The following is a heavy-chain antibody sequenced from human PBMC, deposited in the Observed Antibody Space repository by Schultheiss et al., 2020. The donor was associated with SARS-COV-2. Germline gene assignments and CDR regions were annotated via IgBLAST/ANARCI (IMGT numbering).Heavy chain of an antibody. Sequence: GESLKISCAASGFTFRSSWMGWVRQAPGKGLEWVSRINSDGSIISYADSVKGRFTISRDNSKNTLYLQMNSLRVEDTAFYHCATSEPSRSGYANYFEYWGPGTLVTVSS. CDR2: INSDGSII. V-gene: IGHV3-74*01. CDR1: GFTFRSSW. D-gene: IGHD3-3*01. CDR3: ATSEPSRSGYANYFEY. J-gene: IGHJ4*02.